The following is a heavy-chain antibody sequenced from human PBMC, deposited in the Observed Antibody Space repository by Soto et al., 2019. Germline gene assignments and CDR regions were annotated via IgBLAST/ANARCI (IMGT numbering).Heavy chain of an antibody. CDR1: GYTFTSYG. CDR3: ARSAAVIAGTRYFPH. V-gene: IGHV1-18*01. CDR2: ISGYNGNT. Sequence: GASVKVSCKASGYTFTSYGFSWVRQAPGQGLEWMGWISGYNGNTNYAQKFQGRVTMTTDTSTSTAYMELRSLRSDDTAVYYCARSAAVIAGTRYFPHWGQGTLVTVSS. J-gene: IGHJ1*01. D-gene: IGHD2-15*01.